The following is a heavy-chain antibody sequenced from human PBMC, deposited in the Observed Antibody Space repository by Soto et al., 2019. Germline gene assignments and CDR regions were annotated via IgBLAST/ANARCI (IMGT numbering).Heavy chain of an antibody. D-gene: IGHD3-10*01. CDR3: ARDPGLLWFGDTNEDY. CDR1: GYTFTGYY. J-gene: IGHJ4*02. Sequence: QVQLVQSGAEVKKPGASVKVSCKASGYTFTGYYMHWVRQAPGQGLEWMGWINPNSGGTNYAQKFQGRVTMTRDTSISTAYMELSRLRSDDTAVYYCARDPGLLWFGDTNEDYWGQGTLVTVSS. V-gene: IGHV1-2*02. CDR2: INPNSGGT.